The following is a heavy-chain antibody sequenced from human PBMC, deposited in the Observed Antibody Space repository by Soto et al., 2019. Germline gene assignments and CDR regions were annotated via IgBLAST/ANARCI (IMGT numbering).Heavy chain of an antibody. CDR2: IKQDGSEK. J-gene: IGHJ4*02. V-gene: IGHV3-7*03. D-gene: IGHD3-3*01. Sequence: PGGSLRLSCAASGFTFSSYWMSWVRQAPGKGLEWVANIKQDGSEKYYVDSVKGRFTISRDNAKNSLYLQMNSLRAEDTAVYYCARECPAYYDFWSGYYRYLLRPFDYWGQGTLVTVSS. CDR3: ARECPAYYDFWSGYYRYLLRPFDY. CDR1: GFTFSSYW.